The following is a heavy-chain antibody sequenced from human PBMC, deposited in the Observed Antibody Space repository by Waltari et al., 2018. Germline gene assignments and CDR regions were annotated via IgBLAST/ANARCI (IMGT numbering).Heavy chain of an antibody. V-gene: IGHV4-34*01. J-gene: IGHJ4*02. D-gene: IGHD4-17*01. CDR1: GGSFSGYY. CDR2: INHSGST. Sequence: QVQLQQWGAGLLKPSETLSLTCAVYGGSFSGYYWSWIRQPPGKGLEWIGEINHSGSTNYNPSLKRRVTISVDTSKNQFSLKLSSVTAADTAVYYCARGPKITFYGDYHFDYWGQGTLVTVSS. CDR3: ARGPKITFYGDYHFDY.